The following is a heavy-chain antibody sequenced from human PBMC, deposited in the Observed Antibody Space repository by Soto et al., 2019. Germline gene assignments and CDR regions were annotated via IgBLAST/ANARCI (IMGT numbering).Heavy chain of an antibody. CDR3: ARHVTSGGPSPDNYFDY. D-gene: IGHD6-19*01. Sequence: PSETLSLTCTVSGGSISSYYWSWIRQPPGKGLEWIGYIYYSGSTNYNPSLKSRVTISVDTSKNQFSLKLSSVTAADTAVYYCARHVTSGGPSPDNYFDYWGQGTLVTVSS. V-gene: IGHV4-59*08. CDR1: GGSISSYY. J-gene: IGHJ4*02. CDR2: IYYSGST.